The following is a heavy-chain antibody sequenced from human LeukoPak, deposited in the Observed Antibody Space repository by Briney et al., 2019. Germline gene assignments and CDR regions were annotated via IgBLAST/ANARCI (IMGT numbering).Heavy chain of an antibody. CDR1: GFTFSSYW. CDR2: INSDGSST. V-gene: IGHV3-74*01. Sequence: GGSLRLSCAASGFTFSSYWMHWVRQAPGKGLVWVSRINSDGSSTSYADSVKGRFTISRDNAKNTLYLQMNSLRAEDTAVYYCARLAGSYGIDYWGQGTLVTVSS. CDR3: ARLAGSYGIDY. D-gene: IGHD1-26*01. J-gene: IGHJ4*02.